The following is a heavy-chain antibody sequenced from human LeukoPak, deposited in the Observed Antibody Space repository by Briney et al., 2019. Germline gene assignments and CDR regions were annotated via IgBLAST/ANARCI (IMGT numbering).Heavy chain of an antibody. Sequence: SETLSLTCTVSGGSISSYYWSWIRQPPGKGLEGIGYIYYSGYTNYNPSLKSRVTISVDTSKNQFSLKLSSVTAADTAVYYCARGRRDFWSGYYLSKYYYYMDVWGKGTTVTVSS. CDR1: GGSISSYY. D-gene: IGHD3-3*01. CDR2: IYYSGYT. J-gene: IGHJ6*03. CDR3: ARGRRDFWSGYYLSKYYYYMDV. V-gene: IGHV4-59*12.